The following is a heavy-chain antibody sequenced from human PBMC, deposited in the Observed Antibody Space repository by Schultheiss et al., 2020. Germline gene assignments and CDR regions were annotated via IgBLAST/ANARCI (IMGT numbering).Heavy chain of an antibody. D-gene: IGHD5-18*01. J-gene: IGHJ4*02. Sequence: GGSLRLSCGMSGFRFGGYAMTWVRQAPGKGLEWVSGISWNSGSIGYADSVKGRFTISRDNSKNTLYLQMNSLRAEDTAVYFCAKDGRNSYGYYFDYWGQGTLVTVSS. CDR1: GFRFGGYA. CDR2: ISWNSGSI. CDR3: AKDGRNSYGYYFDY. V-gene: IGHV3-23*01.